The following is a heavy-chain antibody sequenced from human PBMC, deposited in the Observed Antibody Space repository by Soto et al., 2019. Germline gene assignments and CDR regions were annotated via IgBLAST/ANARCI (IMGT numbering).Heavy chain of an antibody. CDR1: GFTFSSYA. Sequence: PGGSLRLSCAASGFTFSSYAMSWVRQAPGKGLEWVSAISGRVGSTYYADSVKGRFTISRDNFKNTLYLQMNSLRAEDTAIYYCAKGFSGYDRNWFDPWGQGTLVTVSS. CDR3: AKGFSGYDRNWFDP. CDR2: ISGRVGST. D-gene: IGHD5-12*01. J-gene: IGHJ5*02. V-gene: IGHV3-23*01.